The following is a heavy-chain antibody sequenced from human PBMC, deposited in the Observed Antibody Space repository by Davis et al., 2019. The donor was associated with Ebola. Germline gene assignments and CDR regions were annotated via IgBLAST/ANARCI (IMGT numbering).Heavy chain of an antibody. CDR1: GYTFTGYY. J-gene: IGHJ4*02. V-gene: IGHV1-2*02. D-gene: IGHD3-3*01. Sequence: ASVKVSCKASGYTFTGYYMHWVRQAPGQGLEWMGWINPNSGGTNYAQKFQGRVTMTRDTSISTAYMELSRLRSDDTAVYYCARSIFGVVMGFDYWGQGTLVTVSS. CDR2: INPNSGGT. CDR3: ARSIFGVVMGFDY.